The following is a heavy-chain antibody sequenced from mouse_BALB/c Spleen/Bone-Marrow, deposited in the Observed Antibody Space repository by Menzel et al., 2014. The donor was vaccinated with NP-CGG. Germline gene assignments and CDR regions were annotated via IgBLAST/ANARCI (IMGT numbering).Heavy chain of an antibody. Sequence: QVQLQQSGAELVRPGVSVKISCKGSGYTFTDYAMHWVKQSHAKSLEWIGVISTYYGDANYNQKFKGKATMTVDKSSSTAYMELARLTSEDSAIYYCARWRGRNGNYGGAMDYWGQGTSVTVSS. CDR2: ISTYYGDA. V-gene: IGHV1S137*01. CDR1: GYTFTDYA. CDR3: ARWRGRNGNYGGAMDY. D-gene: IGHD2-1*01. J-gene: IGHJ4*01.